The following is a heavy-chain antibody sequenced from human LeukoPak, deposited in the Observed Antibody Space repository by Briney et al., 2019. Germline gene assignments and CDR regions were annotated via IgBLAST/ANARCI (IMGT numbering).Heavy chain of an antibody. Sequence: PGGSLRLSCAASGFTFSSYAMHWVRQAPGKGLEWVAVISYDGSNKYYADSVKGRFTISRDNSKNTLYLQMNSLRAEDTAVYYCAREPDYSGSYYFGYWGQGTLVTVSS. J-gene: IGHJ4*02. D-gene: IGHD1-26*01. CDR2: ISYDGSNK. CDR1: GFTFSSYA. V-gene: IGHV3-30-3*01. CDR3: AREPDYSGSYYFGY.